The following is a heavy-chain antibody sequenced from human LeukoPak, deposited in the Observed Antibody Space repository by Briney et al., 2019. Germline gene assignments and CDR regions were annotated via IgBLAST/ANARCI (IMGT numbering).Heavy chain of an antibody. CDR2: ISKDGRNE. CDR1: GFTFSSYA. CDR3: ARGDYSRSWFFDY. V-gene: IGHV3-30*04. D-gene: IGHD6-13*01. J-gene: IGHJ4*02. Sequence: GGSLRLSCAASGFTFSSYAMSWARQAPGKGLEWVAVISKDGRNEYYADSVKGRFTISRDNSKNTLYLQMNSLRPEDTAVYYCARGDYSRSWFFDYWGQGTLVTVSS.